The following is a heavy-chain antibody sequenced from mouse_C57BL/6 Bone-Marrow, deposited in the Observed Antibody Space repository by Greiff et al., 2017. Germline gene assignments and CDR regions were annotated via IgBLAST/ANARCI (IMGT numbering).Heavy chain of an antibody. CDR3: ASYSNYLYAMDY. CDR2: ISSGGSYT. D-gene: IGHD2-5*01. CDR1: GFTFSSYG. V-gene: IGHV5-6*01. J-gene: IGHJ4*01. Sequence: EVQGVESGGDLVKPGGSLKLSCAASGFTFSSYGMSWVRQTPDKRLEWVATISSGGSYTYYPDSVKGRFTISRDNAKNTLYLQMSSLKSKDTAMYYCASYSNYLYAMDYWGQGTSVTVSS.